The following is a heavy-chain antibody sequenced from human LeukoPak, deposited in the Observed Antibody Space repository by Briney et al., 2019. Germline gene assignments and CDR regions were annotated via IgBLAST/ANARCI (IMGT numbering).Heavy chain of an antibody. CDR1: GFTFSSYS. J-gene: IGHJ4*02. CDR3: ARDIAAYSSSWYFDY. CDR2: ISSSSSYI. D-gene: IGHD6-13*01. Sequence: GGSLRLSCAASGFTFSSYSMNWVRQAPGKGLEWVSSISSSSSYIYYADSVKDRFSISRDNAKNSLYLQMNSLRAEDTAVYYCARDIAAYSSSWYFDYWRQGSLVTVSS. V-gene: IGHV3-21*01.